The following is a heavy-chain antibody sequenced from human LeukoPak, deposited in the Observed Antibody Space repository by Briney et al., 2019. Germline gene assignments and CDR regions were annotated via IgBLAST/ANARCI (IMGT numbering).Heavy chain of an antibody. D-gene: IGHD3-22*01. CDR2: IYSGGST. J-gene: IGHJ5*02. CDR1: GFTVSSNY. CDR3: ARDSPNDSSGYYLT. Sequence: GGSLRLSCAASGFTVSSNYMSWVRQAPGKGLEWVSVIYSGGSTYYADSVKGRFTISRDNSKNTLYLQMNSLRAEDTAVYYCARDSPNDSSGYYLTWSQGTLVTVSS. V-gene: IGHV3-66*01.